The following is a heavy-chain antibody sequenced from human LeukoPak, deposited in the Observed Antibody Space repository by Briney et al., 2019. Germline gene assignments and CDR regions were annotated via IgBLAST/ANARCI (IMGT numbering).Heavy chain of an antibody. CDR1: GYTFTSYG. CDR3: ARNDIVVVTSWFDP. J-gene: IGHJ5*02. CDR2: ISAYNGNT. Sequence: ASVKVSCKASGYTFTSYGISWVRQAPGQGLEWMGWISAYNGNTNYAQKLQGRVTMTTDTSTSTAYMELRSLRSDDTAVYYCARNDIVVVTSWFDPWGQGTLVTVSS. D-gene: IGHD2-21*02. V-gene: IGHV1-18*01.